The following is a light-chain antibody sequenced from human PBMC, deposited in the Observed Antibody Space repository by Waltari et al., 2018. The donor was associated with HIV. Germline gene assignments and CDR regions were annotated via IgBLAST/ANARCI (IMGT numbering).Light chain of an antibody. CDR3: QQSYITPQT. CDR1: QSISTY. Sequence: DIQMTQSPSSLSTSVGDRVTITCRASQSISTYLNWYQQQLGKAPKLLIYAASSLQSGVPSRFSGSGSGTDFTLSISSLQPEDFATYYCQQSYITPQTFGQGTKVEIK. V-gene: IGKV1-39*01. CDR2: AAS. J-gene: IGKJ1*01.